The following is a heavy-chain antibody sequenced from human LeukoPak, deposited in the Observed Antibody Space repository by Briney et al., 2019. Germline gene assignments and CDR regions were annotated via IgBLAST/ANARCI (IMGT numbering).Heavy chain of an antibody. V-gene: IGHV1-18*01. CDR3: ARDSGADGGSPDP. J-gene: IGHJ5*02. D-gene: IGHD2-15*01. CDR1: GYTFTNYG. Sequence: ASVRVSCTASGYTFTNYGLSWVRQAPGQGLEWMGWISTYNDNTNYAQRFQGRVTMTTDTSTSTAYMELRSLRSDDTAVYYCARDSGADGGSPDPWGQGTLVTVSS. CDR2: ISTYNDNT.